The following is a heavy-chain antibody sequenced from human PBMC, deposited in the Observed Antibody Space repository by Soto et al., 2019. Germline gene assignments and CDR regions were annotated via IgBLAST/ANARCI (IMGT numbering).Heavy chain of an antibody. V-gene: IGHV3-33*01. Sequence: QVQLVESGGGVVQPGRSLRLSCAASGFTFSSYGMHWVRQAPGKGLEWVAVIWYDGSNKYYADSVKGRFTISRDNSKNTLYLQMNSLRAEDTAVYYCARDLGVVVPALDYWGQGTLVTVSS. CDR2: IWYDGSNK. CDR1: GFTFSSYG. D-gene: IGHD2-2*01. CDR3: ARDLGVVVPALDY. J-gene: IGHJ4*02.